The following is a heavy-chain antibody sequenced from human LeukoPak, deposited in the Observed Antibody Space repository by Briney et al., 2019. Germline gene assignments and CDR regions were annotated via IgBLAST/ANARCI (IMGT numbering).Heavy chain of an antibody. D-gene: IGHD3-16*01. CDR1: GGSISSSSYY. CDR2: IYYSGST. J-gene: IGHJ4*02. CDR3: ARGRTHYRTDYEVDY. Sequence: SETLSLTCTVSGGSISSSSYYWGWIRQPPGKGLEWIGSIYYSGSTYYNPSLKSRVTISVDTSKNQFSLKLSSVTAADTAVYYCARGRTHYRTDYEVDYWGQGTLVTVSS. V-gene: IGHV4-39*01.